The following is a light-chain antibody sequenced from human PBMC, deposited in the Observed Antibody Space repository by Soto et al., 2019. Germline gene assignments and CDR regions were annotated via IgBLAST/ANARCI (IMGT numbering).Light chain of an antibody. J-gene: IGLJ1*01. CDR2: EVS. Sequence: QSALTQPASVSGSPGQSITISCTGTSGDVGVYKFVSWYQQHPGKAPKLIIYEVSNRPSGVSSRFSGSMSGNTASLTISGLQAEDEADSYCGSYTGTIYVFGTGTKATVL. CDR3: GSYTGTIYV. CDR1: SGDVGVYKF. V-gene: IGLV2-14*01.